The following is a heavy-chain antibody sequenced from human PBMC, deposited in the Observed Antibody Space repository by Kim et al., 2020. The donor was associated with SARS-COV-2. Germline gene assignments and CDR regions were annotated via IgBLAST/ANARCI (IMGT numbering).Heavy chain of an antibody. Sequence: ASVKVSCKTSGYTFSNYGFSWVRQAPGQGLEWMGWISAYNDNTNYAEKFQGRVFMTTDTATRTAYMDLRSLTSDDTAVYYCAREGYYHGSGTYSPPKYYGMDGRGQGTHVIVSS. J-gene: IGHJ6*02. CDR2: ISAYNDNT. CDR3: AREGYYHGSGTYSPPKYYGMDG. V-gene: IGHV1-18*01. D-gene: IGHD3-10*01. CDR1: GYTFSNYG.